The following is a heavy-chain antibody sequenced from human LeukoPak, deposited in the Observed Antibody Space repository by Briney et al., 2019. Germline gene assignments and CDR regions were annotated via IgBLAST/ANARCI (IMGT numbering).Heavy chain of an antibody. D-gene: IGHD5-24*01. V-gene: IGHV4-38-2*02. Sequence: SETLSLTCTVSGYSISSGYYWGWIREPPGKGLEWVGSIYYRGSTYYNLSLKSRVTISVDTSKNQFSLKLNSVTAADTAVYYCARDRSIRGWLQLDFYYYGMDVWGQGTTVTVSS. J-gene: IGHJ6*02. CDR3: ARDRSIRGWLQLDFYYYGMDV. CDR1: GYSISSGYY. CDR2: IYYRGST.